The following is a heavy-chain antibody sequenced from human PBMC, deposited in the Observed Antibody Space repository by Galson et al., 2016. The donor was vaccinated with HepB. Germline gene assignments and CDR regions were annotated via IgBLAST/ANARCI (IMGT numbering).Heavy chain of an antibody. CDR1: GDSISRSGYF. J-gene: IGHJ4*02. CDR2: LYYSGST. CDR3: ARRITGTTYN. V-gene: IGHV4-39*01. D-gene: IGHD1/OR15-1a*01. Sequence: TLSLTCTVSGDSISRSGYFWDWIRQPPGKGLEWIGSLYYSGSTYYNPSLKSRVTISVDTSRTQFSLKLSSVTAADTAVYYCARRITGTTYNWGQGTVVTVSS.